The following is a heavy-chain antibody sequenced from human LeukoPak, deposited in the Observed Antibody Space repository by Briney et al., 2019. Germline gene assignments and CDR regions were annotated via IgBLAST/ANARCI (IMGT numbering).Heavy chain of an antibody. Sequence: PGRSLRLSCAASGFTFSSYAMHWVRQAPGKGLEWVAVISYDGSNKYYADSVKGRFTISRDNSKNTLYLQMNSLRAEDTAVYYCARGDCSGDSCYRDYYYGMDVWGQGTTVTVSS. J-gene: IGHJ6*02. D-gene: IGHD2-15*01. CDR1: GFTFSSYA. CDR2: ISYDGSNK. CDR3: ARGDCSGDSCYRDYYYGMDV. V-gene: IGHV3-30-3*01.